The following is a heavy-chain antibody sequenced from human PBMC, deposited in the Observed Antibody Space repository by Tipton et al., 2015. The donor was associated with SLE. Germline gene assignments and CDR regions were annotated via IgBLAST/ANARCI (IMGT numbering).Heavy chain of an antibody. CDR2: ISSSGTPI. CDR3: ARAGTYYYYYYMDV. J-gene: IGHJ6*03. Sequence: SLRLSCAASGFTFSSYEMNWVRQAPGKGLEWISYISSSGTPIYYADSVEGRFTISRDNAKNSLYLQMNSLRAEDTAVYYCARAGTYYYYYYMDVWGKGTTVTVSS. V-gene: IGHV3-48*03. CDR1: GFTFSSYE. D-gene: IGHD3-10*01.